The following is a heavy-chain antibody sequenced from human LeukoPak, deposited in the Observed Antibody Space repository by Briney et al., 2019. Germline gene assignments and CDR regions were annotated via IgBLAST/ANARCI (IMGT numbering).Heavy chain of an antibody. J-gene: IGHJ3*02. Sequence: ETLSLTCAVYGGSFSGYYWSWIRQPPGKGLEWVANIKQDGSGKYYVDSVKGRFTISRDNAKNSLYLQMNSLGAEDTAVYYCARDVSDAFDIWGQGTMVTVSS. CDR2: IKQDGSGK. CDR1: GGSFSGYY. CDR3: ARDVSDAFDI. V-gene: IGHV3-7*01.